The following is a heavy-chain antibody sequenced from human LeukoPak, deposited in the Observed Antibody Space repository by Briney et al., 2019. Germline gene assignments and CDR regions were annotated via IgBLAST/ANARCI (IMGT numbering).Heavy chain of an antibody. CDR2: IKSKADGGTT. D-gene: IGHD3-10*01. V-gene: IGHV3-15*01. J-gene: IGHJ5*02. CDR1: GFTFKDYW. CDR3: TTDPSGVRGVIITNWFDP. Sequence: TPGGSLRLSCEASGFTFKDYWMTLVRQAPGKGLEWVGRIKSKADGGTTDYAAPVKGRFTISRDDSKNTLYLQMNSLKTEDTAVYYCTTDPSGVRGVIITNWFDPWGQGTLVTVSS.